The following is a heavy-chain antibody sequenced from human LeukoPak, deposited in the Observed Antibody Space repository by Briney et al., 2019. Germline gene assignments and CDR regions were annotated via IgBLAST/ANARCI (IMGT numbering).Heavy chain of an antibody. CDR1: GGSISSYY. CDR3: ARPQIDNYYADPGRFDY. J-gene: IGHJ4*02. CDR2: IYTSGST. Sequence: SETLSLTCTVSGGSISSYYWSWIRQPAGKGLEWIGRIYTSGSTNYNPSLKSRVTISVDTSKNQFSLKLSSVTAADTAVYYCARPQIDNYYADPGRFDYWGQGTLVTVSS. V-gene: IGHV4-4*07. D-gene: IGHD3-10*01.